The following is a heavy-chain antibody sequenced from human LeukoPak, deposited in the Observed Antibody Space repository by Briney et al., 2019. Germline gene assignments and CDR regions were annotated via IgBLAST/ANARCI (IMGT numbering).Heavy chain of an antibody. CDR3: ARELHDYGDYGTVYYFDY. Sequence: PSETLSLTCAVSGGSISSGGYSWSWIRQPPGKGLEWIGYIYHSGSTYYNPSLKSRVTISVDRSKNQFSLKLSSVTAADTAVYYCARELHDYGDYGTVYYFDYWGQGTLVTVSS. CDR1: GGSISSGGYS. J-gene: IGHJ4*02. CDR2: IYHSGST. D-gene: IGHD4-17*01. V-gene: IGHV4-30-2*01.